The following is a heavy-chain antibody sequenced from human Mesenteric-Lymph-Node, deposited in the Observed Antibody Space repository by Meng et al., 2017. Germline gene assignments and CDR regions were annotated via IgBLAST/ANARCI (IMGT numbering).Heavy chain of an antibody. Sequence: SLRLSCASSGFTFSSYEINLFLHSPFNFLYWFSYIISSGSTIYYADSVKGRFTISRDNAKNSLYLQMNSLRAEDTAVYYCAKDLKAHYYDSSGYYSPFEYWGQGNLVTVSS. J-gene: IGHJ4*02. V-gene: IGHV3-48*03. D-gene: IGHD3-22*01. CDR1: GFTFSSYE. CDR3: AKDLKAHYYDSSGYYSPFEY. CDR2: IISSGSTI.